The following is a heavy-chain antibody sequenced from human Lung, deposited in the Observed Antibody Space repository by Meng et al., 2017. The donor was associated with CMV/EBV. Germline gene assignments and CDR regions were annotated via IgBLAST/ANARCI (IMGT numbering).Heavy chain of an antibody. CDR2: INSGGTTT. CDR1: GFSFSSYW. Sequence: VQVVESGGGLVQPGESLRLFCVASGFSFSSYWMHWVRQSPGKGLVWVARINSGGTTTTYADSVKGRFTISRDNAKNTLYLQMNSLRGEDTAVYYCARDVMGWFDPWGQGALVTVSS. CDR3: ARDVMGWFDP. V-gene: IGHV3-74*01. J-gene: IGHJ5*02. D-gene: IGHD2-8*01.